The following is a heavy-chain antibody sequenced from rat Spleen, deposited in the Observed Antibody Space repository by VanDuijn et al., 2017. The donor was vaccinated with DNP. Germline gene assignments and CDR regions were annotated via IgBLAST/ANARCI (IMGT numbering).Heavy chain of an antibody. V-gene: IGHV5-29*01. CDR3: ARHGTDY. CDR1: GFTFSDYY. J-gene: IGHJ2*01. Sequence: EVLLVESDGGLVQPGRSLKLSCAVSGFTFSDYYMAWVRQAPAKGLEWVATISYNGGTPYYRDSVKGRFTISRDNAKSGLYLQMNSLKSEDTATYYCARHGTDYWGQGVMVTVSS. CDR2: ISYNGGTP. D-gene: IGHD5-1*01.